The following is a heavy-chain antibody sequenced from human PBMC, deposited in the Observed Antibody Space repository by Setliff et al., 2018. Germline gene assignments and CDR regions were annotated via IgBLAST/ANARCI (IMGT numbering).Heavy chain of an antibody. D-gene: IGHD3-22*01. Sequence: PSETLSLTCTVSGGSISSYYWSWIRQPPGEGLEWIGYIYYSGSTNYNPSLKSRDTISVDTSKNQFSLKLSSVTAADTAVYYCARQDRFYDRSVFVEYFQHWGQGALVTVSS. CDR2: IYYSGST. CDR3: ARQDRFYDRSVFVEYFQH. V-gene: IGHV4-59*01. J-gene: IGHJ1*01. CDR1: GGSISSYY.